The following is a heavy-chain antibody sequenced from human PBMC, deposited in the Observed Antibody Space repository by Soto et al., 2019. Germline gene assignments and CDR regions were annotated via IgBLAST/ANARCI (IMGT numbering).Heavy chain of an antibody. Sequence: PSETLSLTCTVSGGSINTDNNYWSWIRQPPGKGLEWIGYVYYSGSTHYNPSLKSRLTMSIDTSKNQFSLNLTSVIAADTAIYYCVREITASLDSSEYPDSWGQGTLVTVSS. D-gene: IGHD3-22*01. CDR3: VREITASLDSSEYPDS. J-gene: IGHJ4*02. CDR2: VYYSGST. CDR1: GGSINTDNNY. V-gene: IGHV4-30-4*01.